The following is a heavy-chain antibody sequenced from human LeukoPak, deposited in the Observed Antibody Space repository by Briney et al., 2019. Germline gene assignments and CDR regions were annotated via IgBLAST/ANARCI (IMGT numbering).Heavy chain of an antibody. CDR2: IYYSGST. D-gene: IGHD3-3*01. V-gene: IGHV4-59*01. CDR1: GGSISGYY. Sequence: SETLSLTCTVSGGSISGYYWSWIRQPPGKGLEWIGYIYYSGSTNYNPSLKSRVTISVDTSKNQFSLKLSSVTAADAAVYYCARGVYYDFWSGYYPAYWFDPWGQGTLVTVSS. CDR3: ARGVYYDFWSGYYPAYWFDP. J-gene: IGHJ5*02.